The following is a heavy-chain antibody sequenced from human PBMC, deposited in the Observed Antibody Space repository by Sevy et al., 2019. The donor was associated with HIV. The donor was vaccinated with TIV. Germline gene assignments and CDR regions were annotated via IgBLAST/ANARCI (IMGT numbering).Heavy chain of an antibody. J-gene: IGHJ5*01. D-gene: IGHD5-12*01. Sequence: ASVKVSCKAFGYTVTAHYMHWVRQAPGQGLEWMGWINHNSGATKYTQKFQGRISMTRDTSIITAYMELSSLRSDDTALYYCATYSDYEGAFDSWGQGTLVTVSS. CDR2: INHNSGAT. CDR1: GYTVTAHY. V-gene: IGHV1-2*02. CDR3: ATYSDYEGAFDS.